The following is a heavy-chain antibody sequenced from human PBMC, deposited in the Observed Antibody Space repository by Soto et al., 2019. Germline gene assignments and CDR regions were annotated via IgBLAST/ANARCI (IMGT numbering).Heavy chain of an antibody. J-gene: IGHJ4*01. CDR1: GFTFSAYA. D-gene: IGHD6-19*01. CDR3: AIGHWLGI. V-gene: IGHV3-23*01. CDR2: ISGSAGAT. Sequence: GGSLRLSCAASGFTFSAYAINWVRQAPGKGLEWFSVISGSAGATYYADSVKGRFTISRDNSKNTLYLQMNSLRAEDTAVYYCAIGHWLGIWGHGTLVTVSS.